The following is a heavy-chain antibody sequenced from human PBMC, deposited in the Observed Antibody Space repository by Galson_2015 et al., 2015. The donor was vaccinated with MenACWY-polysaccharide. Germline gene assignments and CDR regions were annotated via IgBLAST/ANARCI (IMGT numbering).Heavy chain of an antibody. D-gene: IGHD1-26*01. CDR2: ISSSSGTM. V-gene: IGHV3-48*01. CDR3: AREARGFDY. J-gene: IGHJ4*02. Sequence: SLRLSCAASGFTFSSYNMNWVRQAPGKGLEWVSYISSSSGTMYYVDSVKGRFTISRDNAENSLYLQMNSLRAEDTAVYYCAREARGFDYWGQGILVTVSS. CDR1: GFTFSSYN.